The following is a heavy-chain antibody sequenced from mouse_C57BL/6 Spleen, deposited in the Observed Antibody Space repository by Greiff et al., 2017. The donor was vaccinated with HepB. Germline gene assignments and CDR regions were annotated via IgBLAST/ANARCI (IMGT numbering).Heavy chain of an antibody. CDR3: ARGGSSYEGYYFDD. D-gene: IGHD1-1*01. Sequence: QVQLQQSGAELVKPGASVKISCKASGYAFSSYWMNWVKQRPGKGLEWIGQIYPGDGDTNYNGKFKGKATLTADKSSSTAYMQLSSLTSEDSAVYFCARGGSSYEGYYFDDWGQGTTLTVSS. J-gene: IGHJ2*01. CDR2: IYPGDGDT. V-gene: IGHV1-80*01. CDR1: GYAFSSYW.